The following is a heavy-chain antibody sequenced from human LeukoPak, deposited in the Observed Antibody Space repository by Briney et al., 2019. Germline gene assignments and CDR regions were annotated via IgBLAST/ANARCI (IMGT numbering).Heavy chain of an antibody. Sequence: GGSLRLSCAASGFTFGSYGMSWVRQAPGKGLEWVSFITPNADRTSYADSVEGRFTISRDNPRNTLYMQMNSLRDEDTAIYYCAIMHGYYDGSGYWVQWGQGTPVTVSS. CDR2: ITPNADRT. V-gene: IGHV3-23*01. J-gene: IGHJ1*01. D-gene: IGHD3-22*01. CDR1: GFTFGSYG. CDR3: AIMHGYYDGSGYWVQ.